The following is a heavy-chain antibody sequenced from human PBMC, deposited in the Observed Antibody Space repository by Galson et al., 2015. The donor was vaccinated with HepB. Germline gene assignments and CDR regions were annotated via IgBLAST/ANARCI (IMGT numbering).Heavy chain of an antibody. CDR2: INTNTGNP. CDR3: ARDAYGTNQRYDMDV. V-gene: IGHV7-4-1*01. Sequence: SVKVSCKASGYTFNRYAMNWVRQAPGQGLEWMGWINTNTGNPTYAQGFTGRFVFSSDTSVSTAYLQIRTLKAEDTAVYDCARDAYGTNQRYDMDVWGQGTTVTVSS. J-gene: IGHJ6*02. D-gene: IGHD2-8*01. CDR1: GYTFNRYA.